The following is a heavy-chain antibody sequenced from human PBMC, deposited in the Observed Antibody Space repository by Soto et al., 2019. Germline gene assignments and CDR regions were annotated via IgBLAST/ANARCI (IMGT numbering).Heavy chain of an antibody. CDR1: GGSITSGEYY. CDR2: IYYTGIT. D-gene: IGHD2-21*02. Sequence: TSETLSLTCSISGGSITSGEYYWSWLRQPPGKGLEWIGYIYYTGITYYNPSLKSRVTISVDTSTRQFSLKLRSVTAADTAAYYCARAPVHVVVVTALASAFDIWGQGTMVTVSS. CDR3: ARAPVHVVVVTALASAFDI. J-gene: IGHJ3*02. V-gene: IGHV4-30-4*01.